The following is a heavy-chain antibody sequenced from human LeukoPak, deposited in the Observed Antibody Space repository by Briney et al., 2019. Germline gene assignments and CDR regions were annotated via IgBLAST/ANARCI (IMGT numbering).Heavy chain of an antibody. Sequence: PGRSLRLSCAASGFTFDDYAMHWVRQTPGKGLEWVSGISWNSGNIGYADSVKGRFTISRDNAKNSLYLQMNSLRAEDTALYYCAKGQDSSGWYYFDYRGQGTLVTVSS. J-gene: IGHJ4*02. V-gene: IGHV3-9*01. CDR2: ISWNSGNI. CDR1: GFTFDDYA. CDR3: AKGQDSSGWYYFDY. D-gene: IGHD6-19*01.